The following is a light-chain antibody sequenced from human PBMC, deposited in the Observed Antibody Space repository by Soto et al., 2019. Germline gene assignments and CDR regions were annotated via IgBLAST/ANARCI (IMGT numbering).Light chain of an antibody. CDR2: EVS. Sequence: QSALTQPASVSGSPGQSITISCTGTSSDVGGYNYVSWYQQHPGKAPELMIYEVSNRPSGVSNRFSGSKSGNTASLTISGLQAEDEADYYCSSYTSSSTSLYVFGTGTKLTVL. V-gene: IGLV2-14*01. CDR1: SSDVGGYNY. J-gene: IGLJ1*01. CDR3: SSYTSSSTSLYV.